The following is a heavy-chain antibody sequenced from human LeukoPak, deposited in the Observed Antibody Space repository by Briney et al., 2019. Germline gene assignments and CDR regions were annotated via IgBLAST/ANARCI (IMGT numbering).Heavy chain of an antibody. D-gene: IGHD6-19*01. Sequence: GGSLRLSCAASGFTFSSYAMHWVRQAPGKGLEWVAVISYDGSNKYYADSVKGRFTISRDNSKNTLYLQMNSLRAEDTAVYYCAGEDSSGSNYWGQGTLVTVSS. V-gene: IGHV3-30*04. J-gene: IGHJ4*02. CDR2: ISYDGSNK. CDR1: GFTFSSYA. CDR3: AGEDSSGSNY.